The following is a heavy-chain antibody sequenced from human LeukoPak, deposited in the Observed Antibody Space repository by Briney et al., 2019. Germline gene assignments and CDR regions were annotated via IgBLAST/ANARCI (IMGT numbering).Heavy chain of an antibody. CDR1: GGSFSGYY. J-gene: IGHJ3*02. CDR3: ARIGLVHCSSTSCHQDAFDI. Sequence: NSSETLSLTCAVYGGSFSGYYWSWIRQPPGKGLEWIGEINHSGSTNYNPSLKSRVTISVDTSKNQFSLKLSSVTAADTAVYYCARIGLVHCSSTSCHQDAFDIWGQGTMVTVSS. D-gene: IGHD2-2*01. V-gene: IGHV4-34*01. CDR2: INHSGST.